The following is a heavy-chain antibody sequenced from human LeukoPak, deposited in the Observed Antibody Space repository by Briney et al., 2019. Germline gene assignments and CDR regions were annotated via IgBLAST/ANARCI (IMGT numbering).Heavy chain of an antibody. D-gene: IGHD5-18*01. CDR3: ATYRQVLLPFES. J-gene: IGHJ4*02. CDR1: GFTFSTFD. V-gene: IGHV3-23*01. Sequence: GGSLRLSCAASGFTFSTFDMIWVRQPPGKGLEWVSSIFPSGGEIHYADSVRGRFTISRDNSKSTLSLQMNSLRVEDTAIYYCATYRQVLLPFESWGQGTLVTVSS. CDR2: IFPSGGEI.